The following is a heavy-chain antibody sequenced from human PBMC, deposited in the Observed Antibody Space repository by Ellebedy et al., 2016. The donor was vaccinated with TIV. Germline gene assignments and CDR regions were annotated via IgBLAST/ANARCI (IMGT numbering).Heavy chain of an antibody. CDR2: ISAYNGNT. J-gene: IGHJ4*02. V-gene: IGHV1-18*01. D-gene: IGHD6-6*01. CDR3: ARDGYSSSSFDY. Sequence: ASVKVSXXASCYTFTSYGISWVRQAPGQGLEWMGWISAYNGNTNYAQKLQGRVTMTTDTSTSTAYMELRSLRSDDTAVYYCARDGYSSSSFDYWGKGTLVTVSS. CDR1: CYTFTSYG.